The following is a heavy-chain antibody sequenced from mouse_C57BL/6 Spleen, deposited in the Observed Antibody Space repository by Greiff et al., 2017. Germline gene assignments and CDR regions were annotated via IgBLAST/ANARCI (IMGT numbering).Heavy chain of an antibody. D-gene: IGHD1-1*01. V-gene: IGHV3-1*01. CDR3: ARGGFTTVVATPFAY. Sequence: EVKLMESGPGMVKPSQSLSLTCTVTGYSITSGYDWHWIRHFPGNKLEWMGYISYSGSTNYNPSLKSRISITHDTSKNHFFLKLNSVTTEDTATYYCARGGFTTVVATPFAYWGQGTLVTVSA. CDR1: GYSITSGYD. J-gene: IGHJ3*01. CDR2: ISYSGST.